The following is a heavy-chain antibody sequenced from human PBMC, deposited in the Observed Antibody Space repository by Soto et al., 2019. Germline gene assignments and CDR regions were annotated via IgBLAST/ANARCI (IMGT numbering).Heavy chain of an antibody. CDR2: IYSGGST. CDR3: ASTSGTGGGLSAFDI. CDR1: GFTVSSNY. Sequence: GSLRLSCAASGFTVSSNYMSWVRQAPGKGLEWVSVIYSGGSTYYADSVKGRFTISRDNSKNTLHLQMNSLRAEDTAVYYCASTSGTGGGLSAFDIWGQGTMVTV. J-gene: IGHJ3*02. D-gene: IGHD5-12*01. V-gene: IGHV3-53*01.